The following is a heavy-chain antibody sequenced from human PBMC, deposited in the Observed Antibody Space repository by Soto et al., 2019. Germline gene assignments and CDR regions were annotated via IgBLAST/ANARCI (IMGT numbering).Heavy chain of an antibody. CDR2: ISSSSSYI. V-gene: IGHV3-21*01. D-gene: IGHD3-3*01. CDR3: ASILDFWSGYGMDV. J-gene: IGHJ6*02. CDR1: GFTFSSYS. Sequence: EVQLVESGGGLVKPGGSLRLSCAASGFTFSSYSMNWVRQAPGKGLEWVSSISSSSSYIYYADSVKGRFTISRDNAKNSLYLQMNSLRAEDTAVYYCASILDFWSGYGMDVWDQGTTVTVSS.